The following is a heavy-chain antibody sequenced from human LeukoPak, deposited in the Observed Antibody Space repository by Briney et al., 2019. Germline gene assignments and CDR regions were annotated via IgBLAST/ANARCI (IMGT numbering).Heavy chain of an antibody. CDR3: ARDNLEASWGSPGDY. CDR1: GYTFTDYY. CDR2: INPNSGGT. D-gene: IGHD2-2*01. V-gene: IGHV1-2*02. J-gene: IGHJ4*02. Sequence: ASVKVSCKASGYTFTDYYLHWVRQAPGQGLEWMGWINPNSGGTNYAQKFQGTVTLTRYTSMSTAYMEISRLTSDDTAVYYCARDNLEASWGSPGDYWGQGTLVTVSS.